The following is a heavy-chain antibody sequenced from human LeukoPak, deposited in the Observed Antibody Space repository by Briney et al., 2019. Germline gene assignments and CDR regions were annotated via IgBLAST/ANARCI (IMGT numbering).Heavy chain of an antibody. D-gene: IGHD2/OR15-2a*01. Sequence: SGGSLRLSCAASGFTFSSYGMHWVRQAPGKGLEWVPEITGSGISTYYADSVKGRFTISRDKSKDTLYLQMNSLRAEDTAVYYCAREHFDFDYWGQGTLVTVSS. V-gene: IGHV3-23*01. CDR1: GFTFSSYG. CDR2: ITGSGIST. J-gene: IGHJ4*02. CDR3: AREHFDFDY.